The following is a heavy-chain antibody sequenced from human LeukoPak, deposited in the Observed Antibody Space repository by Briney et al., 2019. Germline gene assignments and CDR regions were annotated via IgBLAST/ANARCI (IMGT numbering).Heavy chain of an antibody. CDR3: ARVRRYCSSTSCYAIDY. J-gene: IGHJ4*02. Sequence: SETLSLTCAVSGYSISSGYYWGWIRQPPGKGLEWIGSIYHSGSTYYNPSLKSRVTISVDTSKNQFSLKLSSVTAADTAVHYCARVRRYCSSTSCYAIDYWGQGTLVTVSS. V-gene: IGHV4-38-2*01. D-gene: IGHD2-2*01. CDR2: IYHSGST. CDR1: GYSISSGYY.